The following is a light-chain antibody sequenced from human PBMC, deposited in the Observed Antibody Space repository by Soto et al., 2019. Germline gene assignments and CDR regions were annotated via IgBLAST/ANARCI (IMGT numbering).Light chain of an antibody. Sequence: EIVLTQSPATLSVSPGERATLSCRASQSVSSNLAWYHQKPGQSPRLLIYGASTRATGIPARFSGSGSGTDFTLTISSLQSEDFAVYYCQQYDNWPWTFGQGTKVDI. J-gene: IGKJ1*01. CDR1: QSVSSN. CDR3: QQYDNWPWT. CDR2: GAS. V-gene: IGKV3-15*01.